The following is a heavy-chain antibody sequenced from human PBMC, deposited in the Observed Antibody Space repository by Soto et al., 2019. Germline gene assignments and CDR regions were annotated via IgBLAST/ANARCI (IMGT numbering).Heavy chain of an antibody. D-gene: IGHD3-16*02. J-gene: IGHJ4*02. CDR2: ISHSGRA. Sequence: SETLSLTCGVCGFCIQTSYCWGWIRPTPGKGLEWTGLISHSGRAISHPSFASRATVSLATTNNAFSLTLKPVTAAHTAVYYCARGRSFRLVGVPLASWGQGTLVTV. CDR1: GFCIQTSYC. V-gene: IGHV4-38-2*01. CDR3: ARGRSFRLVGVPLAS.